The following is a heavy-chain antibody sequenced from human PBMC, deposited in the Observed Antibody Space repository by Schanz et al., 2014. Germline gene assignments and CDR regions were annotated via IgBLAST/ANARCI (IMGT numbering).Heavy chain of an antibody. V-gene: IGHV7-4-1*02. CDR1: GYTFTSYA. Sequence: QVQLVESGSELKKPGASVKVSCKASGYTFTSYAMNWVRQAPGQGLEWVGWINTNTGNPTYAQGFTGRFVFSLDTSXXTAYLQISSLKAEDTAAYYCPTETIAMAGTFSIWGQGTLVTVSS. CDR2: INTNTGNP. J-gene: IGHJ4*02. D-gene: IGHD6-19*01. CDR3: PTETIAMAGTFSI.